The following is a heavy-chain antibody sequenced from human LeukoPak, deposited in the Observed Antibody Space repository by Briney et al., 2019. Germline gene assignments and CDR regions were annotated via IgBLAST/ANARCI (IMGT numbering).Heavy chain of an antibody. V-gene: IGHV7-4-1*02. J-gene: IGHJ4*02. Sequence: ASVKVSCKASGYTFTNYAMNWVRQAPGQGLGWMGWIHPSTGNPTYARGFTGRFVFSLDTSVSTTYLQISSLKAEDTAVYYCARAFQSLGGLSLPDFWGQGTLVTVSS. CDR3: ARAFQSLGGLSLPDF. CDR2: IHPSTGNP. CDR1: GYTFTNYA. D-gene: IGHD3-16*02.